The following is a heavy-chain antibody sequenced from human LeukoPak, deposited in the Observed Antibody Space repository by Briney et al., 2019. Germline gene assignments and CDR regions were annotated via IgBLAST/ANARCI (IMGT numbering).Heavy chain of an antibody. J-gene: IGHJ4*02. V-gene: IGHV3-72*01. CDR1: GFTFSDHY. D-gene: IGHD3-3*01. CDR2: TRNKANSYTT. Sequence: GGSLRLSCAASGFTFSDHYMDWVRQAPGKGLEWVGRTRNKANSYTTEYAASVKGRFTISRDDSKNPLYLQMNSLKTEDTAVYYCARVAELDYDFWSGYYREPHYFDYWGQGTLVTVSS. CDR3: ARVAELDYDFWSGYYREPHYFDY.